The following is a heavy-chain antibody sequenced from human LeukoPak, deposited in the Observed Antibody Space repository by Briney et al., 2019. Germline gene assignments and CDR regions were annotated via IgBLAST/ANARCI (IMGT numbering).Heavy chain of an antibody. Sequence: PGGSLRLSCAASGFTFSTYAMSWVRQAPGKGLEWVAAISGSGGGTFYANSLKGRFTISRDNSRDTLYLQMNSLRAEDTAVYYCAKSLTGYFRGFDCWGQGTLVTVSS. CDR3: AKSLTGYFRGFDC. CDR2: ISGSGGGT. J-gene: IGHJ4*02. V-gene: IGHV3-23*01. CDR1: GFTFSTYA. D-gene: IGHD3-9*01.